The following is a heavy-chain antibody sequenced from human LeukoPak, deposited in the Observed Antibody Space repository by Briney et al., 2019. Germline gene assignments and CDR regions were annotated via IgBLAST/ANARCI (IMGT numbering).Heavy chain of an antibody. CDR1: GFTFSSYG. CDR3: AKDRWELPEYYFDY. CDR2: ISYDGSNK. V-gene: IGHV3-30*18. Sequence: GGSLRLSCAASGFTFSSYGMHWVRQAPGKGLEWVAVISYDGSNKYHADSVKGRFTISRDNSKNTLYLQMNSLRAEDTAVYYCAKDRWELPEYYFDYWGQGTLVTVSS. D-gene: IGHD2-15*01. J-gene: IGHJ4*02.